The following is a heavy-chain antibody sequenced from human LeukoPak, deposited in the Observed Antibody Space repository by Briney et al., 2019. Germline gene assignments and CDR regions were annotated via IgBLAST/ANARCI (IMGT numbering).Heavy chain of an antibody. J-gene: IGHJ3*02. D-gene: IGHD3-22*01. CDR1: GYSISSGYY. V-gene: IGHV4-38-2*02. CDR2: IYHSGST. Sequence: SETLSLTCTVSGYSISSGYYWGWIRQPPGKGLEWIGSIYHSGSTYYNPSLKSRVTLSVDTSKNQFSLKLNSVTAADTAVYFCARGPYSYDSSGAFDIWGQGTMVTVSS. CDR3: ARGPYSYDSSGAFDI.